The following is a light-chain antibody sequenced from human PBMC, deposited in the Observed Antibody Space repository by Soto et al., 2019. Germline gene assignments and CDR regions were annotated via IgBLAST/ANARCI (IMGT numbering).Light chain of an antibody. J-gene: IGKJ4*01. CDR3: QQYGSSLLT. Sequence: EIGLTQSPGTLSLSPGERATLSCRASQSVSSNYLAWYQQKPGQAPQVLIYRASSRATGIPDRFSGSGSGTDFTLTISRLEPEDFAVYDCQQYGSSLLTFGGGTKVEIK. V-gene: IGKV3-20*01. CDR2: RAS. CDR1: QSVSSNY.